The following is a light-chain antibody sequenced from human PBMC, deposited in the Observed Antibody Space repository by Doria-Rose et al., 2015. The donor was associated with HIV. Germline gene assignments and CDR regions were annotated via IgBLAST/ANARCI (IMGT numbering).Light chain of an antibody. V-gene: IGKV4-1*01. CDR3: QQYYDTPS. J-gene: IGKJ3*01. Sequence: DIRLTQSPESLGMSLGERATLNCKSNQSLLYTSKNYLAWYQQKPGQPPTLLIYWSSTRQSGIPARFSGSGSGTDFTLTTSSLEAEDVAVYYCQQYYDTPSFGPGTAVDIK. CDR2: WSS. CDR1: QSLLYTSKNY.